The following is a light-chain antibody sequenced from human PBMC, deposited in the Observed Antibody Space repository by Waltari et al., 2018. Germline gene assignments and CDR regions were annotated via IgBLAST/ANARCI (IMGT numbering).Light chain of an antibody. J-gene: IGKJ2*01. CDR2: DAS. V-gene: IGKV3-11*01. CDR3: QQRSNWPYT. Sequence: EIVLTQSPATLSLSPGERVTLPCRASQSVSSYLAWYQQKPGQAPRLLIYDASNRATGIPARFSGSGSGTDFTLTISSLEPEDFAVYYCQQRSNWPYTFGQGTKLEIK. CDR1: QSVSSY.